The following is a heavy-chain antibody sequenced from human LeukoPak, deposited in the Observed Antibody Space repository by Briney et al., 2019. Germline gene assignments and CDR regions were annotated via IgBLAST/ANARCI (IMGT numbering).Heavy chain of an antibody. Sequence: GGSLRLSCAASAFSFSDYNMNWVRQAPGKGLEWVSSITSTGSYIYYADSVKGRFTISRDNAKNSLFLQLNSLRAEDTAVYYCASWGEGALDNWGQGTLVTVSS. J-gene: IGHJ4*02. D-gene: IGHD1-26*01. CDR2: ITSTGSYI. V-gene: IGHV3-21*01. CDR3: ASWGEGALDN. CDR1: AFSFSDYN.